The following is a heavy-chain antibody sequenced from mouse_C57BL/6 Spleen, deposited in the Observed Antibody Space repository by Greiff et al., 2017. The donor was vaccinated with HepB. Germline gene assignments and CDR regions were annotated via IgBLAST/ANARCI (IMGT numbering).Heavy chain of an antibody. Sequence: VKLMESGPGLVAPSQSLSITCTVSGFSLTSYAISWVRQPPGKGLEWLGVIWTGGATNYNSALKSRLSISKDNSKSQVFLKMNSLQTDDTARYYCARNEGEWLRQEGLDYWGQGTTLTVSS. J-gene: IGHJ2*01. CDR1: GFSLTSYA. D-gene: IGHD2-2*01. V-gene: IGHV2-9-1*01. CDR2: IWTGGAT. CDR3: ARNEGEWLRQEGLDY.